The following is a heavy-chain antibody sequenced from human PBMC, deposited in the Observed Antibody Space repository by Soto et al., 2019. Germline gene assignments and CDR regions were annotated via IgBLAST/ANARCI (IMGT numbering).Heavy chain of an antibody. CDR3: ERDASAVPFDY. V-gene: IGHV3-30-3*01. J-gene: IGHJ4*02. CDR1: GFTFSSYA. D-gene: IGHD3-10*02. Sequence: QVQLVESGGGVVQPGRSLRLSCAASGFTFSSYAMHWVLQAPGKGLECVAVISYDGSNKYYADSVKGRFTISRDNSKNTLSLQMNSLRAEDTAVYYCERDASAVPFDYWGQGTLVTVSS. CDR2: ISYDGSNK.